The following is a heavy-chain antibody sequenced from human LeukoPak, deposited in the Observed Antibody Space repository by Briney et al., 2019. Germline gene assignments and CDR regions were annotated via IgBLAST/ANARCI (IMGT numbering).Heavy chain of an antibody. V-gene: IGHV3-66*01. Sequence: GGSLRLSCEASGFTVSNNYMSWVRQAPGKGLEWVAVIYSGGDTYYADSVKGRFTISRDNSKNTLYLQMNSLRAEDTAVYYCARNAGYSYGPRYYFDYWGQGTLVTVSS. CDR1: GFTVSNNY. CDR2: IYSGGDT. J-gene: IGHJ4*02. D-gene: IGHD5-18*01. CDR3: ARNAGYSYGPRYYFDY.